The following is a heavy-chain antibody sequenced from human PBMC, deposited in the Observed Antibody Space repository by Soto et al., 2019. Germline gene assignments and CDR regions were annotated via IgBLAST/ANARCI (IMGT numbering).Heavy chain of an antibody. CDR3: ARLFMTMVRGVDNWFDP. V-gene: IGHV4-39*01. CDR2: IYYSGST. J-gene: IGHJ5*02. D-gene: IGHD3-10*01. CDR1: GGSISSSSYY. Sequence: PSETLSLPWTVSGGSISSSSYYWGRIRQPPGKGLEWIGSIYYSGSTYYNPSLKSRVTISVDTSKNQFSLKLSSVTAADTAVYYCARLFMTMVRGVDNWFDPWGQGTLVTVSS.